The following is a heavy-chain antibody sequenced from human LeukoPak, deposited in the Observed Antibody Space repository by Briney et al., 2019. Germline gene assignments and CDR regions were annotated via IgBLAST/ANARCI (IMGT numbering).Heavy chain of an antibody. Sequence: PGGSLRLSCAASGFTFSSYGMHWVRQAPGKGLEWVAVISYDGSNKYYADSVKGRFTISRDNSKNTLYLQMNSLRAEDTAVYYCAKGRSGSDVYYYYGMDVWGQGTTVTASS. J-gene: IGHJ6*02. D-gene: IGHD3-10*01. CDR3: AKGRSGSDVYYYYGMDV. CDR1: GFTFSSYG. V-gene: IGHV3-30*18. CDR2: ISYDGSNK.